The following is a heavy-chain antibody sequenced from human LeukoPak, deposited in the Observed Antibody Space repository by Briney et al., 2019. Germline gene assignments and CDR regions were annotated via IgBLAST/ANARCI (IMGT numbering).Heavy chain of an antibody. Sequence: SETPSLTCTVSGYSISSGYYWGWIRQPPGKGLEWIGSIYHSGSTYYNPSLKSRVTISVDTPKNQFSLKLSSVTAADTAVYYCARDLSSGWHYYYYYMDVWAKGPRSPSP. CDR2: IYHSGST. D-gene: IGHD6-19*01. CDR1: GYSISSGYY. J-gene: IGHJ6*03. V-gene: IGHV4-38-2*02. CDR3: ARDLSSGWHYYYYYMDV.